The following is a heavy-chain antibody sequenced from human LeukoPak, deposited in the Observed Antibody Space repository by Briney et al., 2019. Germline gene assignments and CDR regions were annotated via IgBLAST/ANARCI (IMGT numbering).Heavy chain of an antibody. CDR1: GYTLTELS. V-gene: IGHV1-24*01. CDR3: ATRSYRNPGWDYYMDV. D-gene: IGHD3-16*01. J-gene: IGHJ6*03. Sequence: ASVKVSCKVSGYTLTELSMHWVRQAPGKGLEWMGGFDPEDGETIYAQRFQGRVTMTEDTSTDTAYMELSSLRSEDTAVYYSATRSYRNPGWDYYMDVWGKGTTVTVSS. CDR2: FDPEDGET.